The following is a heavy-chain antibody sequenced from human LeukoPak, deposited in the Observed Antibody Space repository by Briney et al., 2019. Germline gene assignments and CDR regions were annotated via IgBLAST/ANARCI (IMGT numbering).Heavy chain of an antibody. D-gene: IGHD3-3*01. CDR1: GGSFSGYY. CDR2: INHSGST. Sequence: SETLSLTCSVYGGSFSGYYWSWIRQPPGKGLEWIGEINHSGSTNYTPSLKSRVTISVDTSKNQFTLKLSSVTAADTAVYYCARIKSITIFGGVPDYWGQGTLVTVSS. CDR3: ARIKSITIFGGVPDY. J-gene: IGHJ4*02. V-gene: IGHV4-34*01.